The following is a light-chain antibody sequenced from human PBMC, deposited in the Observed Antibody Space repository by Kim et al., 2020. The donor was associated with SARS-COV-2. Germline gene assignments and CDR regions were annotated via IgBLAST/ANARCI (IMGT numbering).Light chain of an antibody. V-gene: IGLV3-1*01. Sequence: SYELTQPPSVSVSPGQTASITCSGDKLGDKYAYWYQVKPGQSPVLVIYQDNRRPSGIPEQFSGSNSGNTATLTISGTQTMDEADYYCQAWDSSTVVFGGGTQLTVL. CDR3: QAWDSSTVV. CDR2: QDN. CDR1: KLGDKY. J-gene: IGLJ2*01.